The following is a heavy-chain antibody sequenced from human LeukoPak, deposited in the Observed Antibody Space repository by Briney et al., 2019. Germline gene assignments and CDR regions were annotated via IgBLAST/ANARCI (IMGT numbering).Heavy chain of an antibody. D-gene: IGHD6-13*01. CDR2: IKNDGSEK. V-gene: IGHV3-7*01. Sequence: GGSLRLSCAASGFTFTTYWMSWVRQPPGKGLEWVANIKNDGSEKYYVDSVKGRFTISRDNAKNSLYLQMNSLRAEDTAVCYCARVGTAEGTLEDYWGQGTLVTVSS. CDR1: GFTFTTYW. J-gene: IGHJ4*02. CDR3: ARVGTAEGTLEDY.